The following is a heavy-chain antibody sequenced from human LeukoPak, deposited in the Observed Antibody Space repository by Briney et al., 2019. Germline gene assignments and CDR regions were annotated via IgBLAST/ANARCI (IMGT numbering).Heavy chain of an antibody. J-gene: IGHJ4*02. D-gene: IGHD5-12*01. V-gene: IGHV3-23*01. CDR3: AKVPLPGGSYDNFDY. CDR2: ISGSGGST. CDR1: GFTFSSYA. Sequence: GGSLRLSCAASGFTFSSYAMSWVRQAPGKGLEWVSAISGSGGSTYYADSVKGRFTISRDNSKNTLYLQMNSLRAEDTAVYYCAKVPLPGGSYDNFDYWGQGTLVTVSS.